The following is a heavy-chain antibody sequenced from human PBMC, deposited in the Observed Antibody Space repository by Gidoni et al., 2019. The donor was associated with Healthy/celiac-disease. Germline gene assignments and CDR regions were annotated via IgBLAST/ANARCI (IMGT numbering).Heavy chain of an antibody. Sequence: QVQLQQWGAGLLKPSETLSLTCAVYGGSFSGYYWSWIRQPPGKGLEWIGEINHIGSTNYNPSLKSRVTISVDTSKNQFSLKLSSVTAADTAVYYCARRMKGSGSYPFDYWGQGTLVTVSS. D-gene: IGHD3-10*01. CDR2: INHIGST. CDR3: ARRMKGSGSYPFDY. CDR1: GGSFSGYY. J-gene: IGHJ4*02. V-gene: IGHV4-34*01.